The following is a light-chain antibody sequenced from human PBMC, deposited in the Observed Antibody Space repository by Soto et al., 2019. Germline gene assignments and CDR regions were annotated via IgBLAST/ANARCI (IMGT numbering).Light chain of an antibody. J-gene: IGLJ1*01. CDR2: EVN. CDR1: SSDVGGYNY. CDR3: SSYAGSNNLGV. Sequence: QSALTQPPSASGSPGQSVTISCTGTSSDVGGYNYVSWYQQHPGKAPKLMIFEVNKRPSGAPDRFSGSKSGNTASLTVSGLQAEDEADYYCSSYAGSNNLGVFGTGTKVTVL. V-gene: IGLV2-8*01.